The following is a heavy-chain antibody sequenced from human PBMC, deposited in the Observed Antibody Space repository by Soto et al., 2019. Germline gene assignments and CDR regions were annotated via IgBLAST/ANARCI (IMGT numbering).Heavy chain of an antibody. D-gene: IGHD2-15*01. J-gene: IGHJ4*02. Sequence: QVQLVQSGAEVKKPGASVKVSCKASGDTFRTNDINWVRQATGQGLEWMGWMNPNSGNTGYAQNFQGRVTMTRDASISTAYMDLSSLRSEDTAVYYCATSRPNHDIVLDWGQGTLVTVSS. CDR3: ATSRPNHDIVLD. CDR2: MNPNSGNT. V-gene: IGHV1-8*01. CDR1: GDTFRTND.